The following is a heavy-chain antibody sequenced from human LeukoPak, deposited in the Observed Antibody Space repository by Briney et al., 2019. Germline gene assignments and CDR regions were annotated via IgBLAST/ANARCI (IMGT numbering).Heavy chain of an antibody. Sequence: SETLSLTCTVSSYSISSAYYWGWIRQPPGKRLEWIGSIYHTGSTYYNPSLKSRVTISVDTSKNQFSLKLSSVTAADTAVYYCARGGPGLLWFGEWPNWFDPWGQGTLVTVSS. V-gene: IGHV4-38-2*02. CDR3: ARGGPGLLWFGEWPNWFDP. D-gene: IGHD3-10*01. CDR1: SYSISSAYY. CDR2: IYHTGST. J-gene: IGHJ5*02.